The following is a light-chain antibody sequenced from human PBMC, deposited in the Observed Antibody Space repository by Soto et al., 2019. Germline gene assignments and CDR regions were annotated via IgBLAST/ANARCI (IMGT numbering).Light chain of an antibody. CDR2: KAS. CDR3: QQYSTSPYT. J-gene: IGKJ2*01. V-gene: IGKV1-5*03. CDR1: QSLSSS. Sequence: TQSPGTLSMSPGERATLSCRASQSLSSSSLAWYQQKPGKAPKLLIHKASTLQIGVPSRFSGSGSGTEFTLTISSLQPGDFATYFCQQYSTSPYTFGQGTKLEI.